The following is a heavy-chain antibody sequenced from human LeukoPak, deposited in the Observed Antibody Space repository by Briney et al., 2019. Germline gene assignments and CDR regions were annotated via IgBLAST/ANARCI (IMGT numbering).Heavy chain of an antibody. Sequence: PGGSLRVSCAASGFTFRSYAMTWVRQAPGKGLEWVSAIGARADTLDYADAVKGRFIISRDNSKNTLYLQMNSLRAEDTAVYYCVKRDKGTFDYWGRGTLVTVSS. V-gene: IGHV3-23*01. J-gene: IGHJ4*02. D-gene: IGHD5-24*01. CDR1: GFTFRSYA. CDR3: VKRDKGTFDY. CDR2: IGARADTL.